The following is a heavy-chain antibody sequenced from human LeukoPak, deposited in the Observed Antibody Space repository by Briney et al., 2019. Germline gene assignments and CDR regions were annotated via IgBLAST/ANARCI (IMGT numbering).Heavy chain of an antibody. CDR1: GGSISSYY. CDR3: ATLSYGGGGYYYYGMDV. Sequence: PSETLSLTCTVSGGSISSYYWSWIRQPPGKGLEWIGYIYYSGSTNYNPSLKSRVTISVDTSKNQFSLKLSSVTAADTAVYYCATLSYGGGGYYYYGMDVWGQGTTVTVSS. D-gene: IGHD4-23*01. V-gene: IGHV4-59*01. J-gene: IGHJ6*02. CDR2: IYYSGST.